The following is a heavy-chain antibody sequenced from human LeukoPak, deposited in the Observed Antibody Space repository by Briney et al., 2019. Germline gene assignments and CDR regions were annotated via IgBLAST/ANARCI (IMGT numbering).Heavy chain of an antibody. Sequence: ASVKVSCKASGYTFTGYYMHWVRQAPGQGLEWMGWINPNSGGTNYAQKFQGRVTMTRDTSISTAYMELSRLRSDDTAVYYCARTVADIGWFDPWGQGTLVTVSS. CDR2: INPNSGGT. V-gene: IGHV1-2*02. J-gene: IGHJ5*02. CDR3: ARTVADIGWFDP. CDR1: GYTFTGYY. D-gene: IGHD4-23*01.